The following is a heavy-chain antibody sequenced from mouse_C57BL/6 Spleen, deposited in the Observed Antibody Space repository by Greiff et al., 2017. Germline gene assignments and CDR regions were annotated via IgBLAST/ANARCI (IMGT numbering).Heavy chain of an antibody. D-gene: IGHD3-1*01. J-gene: IGHJ1*03. Sequence: EVQLQESGPGLVKPSQSLSLTCSVTGYSITSGYYWNWIRQFPGNKLEWMGYISYDGSNNYNPSLKNRISITRDTSKNQFFLKLNSVTTEDTATYYCASPLGRRWYFDVWGTGTTVTVSS. CDR1: GYSITSGYY. V-gene: IGHV3-6*01. CDR3: ASPLGRRWYFDV. CDR2: ISYDGSN.